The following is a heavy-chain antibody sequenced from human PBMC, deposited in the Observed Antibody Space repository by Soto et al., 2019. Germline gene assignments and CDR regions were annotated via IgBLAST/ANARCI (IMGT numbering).Heavy chain of an antibody. CDR1: GGSFSGYY. J-gene: IGHJ1*01. D-gene: IGHD3-16*02. V-gene: IGHV4-34*01. CDR2: INHSGST. CDR3: ARSAGGDYVWGSYRYTPAEYFQH. Sequence: QVQLQQWGAGLLKPSETLSLTCAVYGGSFSGYYWSWIRQPPGKGLEWIGEINHSGSTNYNPSLKSRVTLSVDTSKNQFSLKLSSVTAADTAVYYCARSAGGDYVWGSYRYTPAEYFQHWGQGTLVTVSS.